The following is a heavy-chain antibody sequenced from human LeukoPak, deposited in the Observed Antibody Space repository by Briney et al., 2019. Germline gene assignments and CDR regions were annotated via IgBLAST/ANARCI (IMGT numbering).Heavy chain of an antibody. CDR3: AKNYGSGSSVKYYYYMDV. CDR2: IYSGGNT. Sequence: GGSLRLSCAASGFTVSSNYMSWVRQAPGKGLEWVSVIYSGGNTYYVDSVKGRFTISRDNSKNTLFLQMNSLRAEDTAIYYCAKNYGSGSSVKYYYYMDVWGKGTTVTVSS. V-gene: IGHV3-53*01. CDR1: GFTVSSNY. J-gene: IGHJ6*03. D-gene: IGHD3-10*01.